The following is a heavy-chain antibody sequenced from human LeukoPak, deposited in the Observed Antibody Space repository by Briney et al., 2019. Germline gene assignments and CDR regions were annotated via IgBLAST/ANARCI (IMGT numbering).Heavy chain of an antibody. CDR2: ISYDGSNK. CDR3: ARDPIAAAGADAFDI. Sequence: GGSLRLSCAASGFTFSSYAMHWVRQAPGKGLEGVAVISYDGSNKYYADSVKGRFTISRDNSKNTLYLQMNSLRAEDTAVYYCARDPIAAAGADAFDIWGQGTVVTVSS. V-gene: IGHV3-30*04. D-gene: IGHD6-13*01. J-gene: IGHJ3*02. CDR1: GFTFSSYA.